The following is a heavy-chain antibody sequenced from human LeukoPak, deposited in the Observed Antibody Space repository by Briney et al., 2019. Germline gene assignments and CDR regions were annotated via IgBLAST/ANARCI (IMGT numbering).Heavy chain of an antibody. V-gene: IGHV1-46*01. D-gene: IGHD1-26*01. CDR2: IKPSGGDT. CDR3: ARTSSGSYRYYFDY. J-gene: IGHJ4*02. CDR1: GYTFTDYN. Sequence: ASVKVSCKTSGYTFTDYNLHWVRQAPGQRLEWMGIIKPSGGDTSYAQTFQGRVFMTRDTSTSTVYMELSSLKSEDTAVYYCARTSSGSYRYYFDYWGQGTLVTVSS.